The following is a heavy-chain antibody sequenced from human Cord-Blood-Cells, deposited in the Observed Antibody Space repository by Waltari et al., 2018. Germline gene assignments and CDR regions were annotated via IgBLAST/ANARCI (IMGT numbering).Heavy chain of an antibody. J-gene: IGHJ4*02. CDR3: ARGRGGYCSSTSCSFDY. V-gene: IGHV4-34*01. Sequence: QVQLQQWGAGLLKPSETLSLTCAVYGGSFSGYYWSWIRQPPGKGLEWIGEINHSGSTNCNPSLKSRVTISVDTSKNQFSRKLGSVTAADTAVYYCARGRGGYCSSTSCSFDYWGQGTLVTVSS. CDR1: GGSFSGYY. CDR2: INHSGST. D-gene: IGHD2-2*01.